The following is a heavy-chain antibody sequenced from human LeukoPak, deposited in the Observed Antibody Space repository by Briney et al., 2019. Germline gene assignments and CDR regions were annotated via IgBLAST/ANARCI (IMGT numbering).Heavy chain of an antibody. CDR1: GFTFTSYS. CDR2: IKEDGSDI. Sequence: GGSLRLSCAASGFTFTSYSMTWVRQAPGRGLEWVARIKEDGSDIYYVDSVKGRFTISRDDAKRSLYLQMNSLRAEDTAVYYCAREWWYLDYWGQGTLVTVSS. V-gene: IGHV3-7*05. D-gene: IGHD2-15*01. CDR3: AREWWYLDY. J-gene: IGHJ4*02.